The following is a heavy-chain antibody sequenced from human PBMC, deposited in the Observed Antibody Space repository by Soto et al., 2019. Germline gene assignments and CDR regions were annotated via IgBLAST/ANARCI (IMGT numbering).Heavy chain of an antibody. D-gene: IGHD3-3*01. J-gene: IGHJ4*02. V-gene: IGHV3-23*01. CDR3: ARDYEYWSGYYKGFDY. CDR1: GFTFSSYA. CDR2: ISGSGGST. Sequence: EVQLLESGGGLVQPGGSLRLSCAASGFTFSSYAMSWVRQAPGKGLEWVSAISGSGGSTYYADSVKGRFTISRDNSKNTLYLQMNSLRAEDTAVYYCARDYEYWSGYYKGFDYWGQGTLVTVSS.